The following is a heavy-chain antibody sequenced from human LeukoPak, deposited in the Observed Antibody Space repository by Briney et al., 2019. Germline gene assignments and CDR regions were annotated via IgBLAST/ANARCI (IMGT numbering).Heavy chain of an antibody. Sequence: PGGSLRLSCAVSGFSFSGYSMNWVRQAPGKGLEWVSSISSGSSNIYYADSVKGRFTISRDNAKNALYLQMNSLRAEDTAVYYCARDRTVGYGSGSYYDETDAFDIWGQGTMVTVSS. CDR2: ISSGSSNI. V-gene: IGHV3-21*01. D-gene: IGHD3-10*01. CDR1: GFSFSGYS. CDR3: ARDRTVGYGSGSYYDETDAFDI. J-gene: IGHJ3*02.